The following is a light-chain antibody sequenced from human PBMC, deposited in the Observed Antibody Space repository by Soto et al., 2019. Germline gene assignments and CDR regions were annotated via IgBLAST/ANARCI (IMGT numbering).Light chain of an antibody. Sequence: QSALTQPASVSGSPGQSITISCTGTSSDVGAYNYVSWYQQHPGKAPKLMISAVSSRPSGVSNRFSGSKSGNTASLTISGLQAEDEADYYFSSFTSSSTRVFGGGTKLTVL. CDR2: AVS. J-gene: IGLJ2*01. V-gene: IGLV2-14*01. CDR1: SSDVGAYNY. CDR3: SSFTSSSTRV.